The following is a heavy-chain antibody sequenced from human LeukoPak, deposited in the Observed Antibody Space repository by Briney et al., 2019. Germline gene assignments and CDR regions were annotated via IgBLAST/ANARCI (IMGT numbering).Heavy chain of an antibody. D-gene: IGHD3-10*01. CDR2: IRYDGSNT. J-gene: IGHJ4*02. CDR3: ARVEATYYYGSATPYSPY. Sequence: GGSLRLSCEASGFTFSSYGMHWVRRAPGKGPEWVAFIRYDGSNTYYADSVKGRFTISRDNSKNTLYLQMKSLKVEDTSVYYCARVEATYYYGSATPYSPYWGQGSLVTVSS. V-gene: IGHV3-30*02. CDR1: GFTFSSYG.